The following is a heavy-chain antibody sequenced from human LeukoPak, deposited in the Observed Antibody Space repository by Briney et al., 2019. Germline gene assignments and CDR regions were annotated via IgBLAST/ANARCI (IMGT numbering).Heavy chain of an antibody. V-gene: IGHV3-21*04. Sequence: GGSLRLSCAASGFALRSYSVTWVRQAPGKGLEWVSSISSTSAYIYYADSVKGRFTISRDNSKNTLYLQMNSLRAEDTAVYYCAKRVRYYGSGNFDPWGQGTLVTVSS. CDR1: GFALRSYS. J-gene: IGHJ5*02. CDR2: ISSTSAYI. CDR3: AKRVRYYGSGNFDP. D-gene: IGHD3-10*01.